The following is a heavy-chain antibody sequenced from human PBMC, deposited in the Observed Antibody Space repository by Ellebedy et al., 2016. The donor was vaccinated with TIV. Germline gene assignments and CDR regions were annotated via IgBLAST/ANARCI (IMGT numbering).Heavy chain of an antibody. V-gene: IGHV3-7*01. J-gene: IGHJ5*02. CDR1: GFTFSTSW. CDR3: VGFGVFNL. D-gene: IGHD3-3*01. CDR2: IKYDGSEK. Sequence: PGGSLRLSCAASGFTFSTSWMNWVRQAPGRGLEWVANIKYDGSEKYYVDSVKGRFTISRENAKNALFLQMDGLRVDDSAVYYCVGFGVFNLWGQGAPVTVSS.